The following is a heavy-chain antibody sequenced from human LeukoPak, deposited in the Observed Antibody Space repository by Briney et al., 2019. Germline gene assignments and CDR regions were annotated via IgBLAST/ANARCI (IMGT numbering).Heavy chain of an antibody. CDR3: ARDLHYDFWSGYYKGWFDP. J-gene: IGHJ5*02. Sequence: GASVKVSCKASGYTFTSYGISWVRQAPGQGLEWMGWISAYNGNTNYAQKLQGRVTMTTDTSTSTAYMELRSLRSDDMAVYYCARDLHYDFWSGYYKGWFDPWGQGTLVTVSS. CDR1: GYTFTSYG. CDR2: ISAYNGNT. D-gene: IGHD3-3*01. V-gene: IGHV1-18*03.